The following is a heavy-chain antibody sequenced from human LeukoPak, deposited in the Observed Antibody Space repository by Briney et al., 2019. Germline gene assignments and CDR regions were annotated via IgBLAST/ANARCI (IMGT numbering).Heavy chain of an antibody. V-gene: IGHV3-30*02. CDR2: IRYDGSNK. CDR3: ARARKSGGITMIRGVKDRGWFDP. J-gene: IGHJ5*02. D-gene: IGHD3-10*01. CDR1: GFTFSNYG. Sequence: PGESLRLSCAASGFTFSNYGMHWVRQAPGKGLEWVAFIRYDGSNKSYADSVKGRFTISRDNSKNTLYLQMNSLRAEDTAVYCARARKSGGITMIRGVKDRGWFDPWGQGTLVTVSS.